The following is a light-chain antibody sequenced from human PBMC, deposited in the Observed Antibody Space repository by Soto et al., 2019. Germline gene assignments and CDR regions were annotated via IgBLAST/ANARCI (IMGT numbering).Light chain of an antibody. J-gene: IGKJ2*01. CDR1: QSVTNSY. CDR2: GAS. CDR3: QQYGSSLYT. Sequence: ENVLTQSPGTLSLSPGERATLSCRASQSVTNSYLAWYQQKPGQAPRLLIYGASSRATGIPDRFSGSGSGTDFTLTISRLEPEDFAVYYCQQYGSSLYTFGQGTKLAIK. V-gene: IGKV3-20*01.